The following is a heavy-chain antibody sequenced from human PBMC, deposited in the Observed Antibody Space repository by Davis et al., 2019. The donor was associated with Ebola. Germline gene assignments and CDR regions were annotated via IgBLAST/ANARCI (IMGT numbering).Heavy chain of an antibody. CDR3: ARDRPYYDPSAYHPFGAFDV. CDR2: ISSHSDYI. D-gene: IGHD3-16*01. V-gene: IGHV3-21*01. CDR1: GFVFSSYV. Sequence: GESLKISCAASGFVFSSYVMSWVRRAPGKGLELVSSISSHSDYIYYADSVKGRFTISRDNAKNSLYLHMNSLRVEDTAVYYCARDRPYYDPSAYHPFGAFDVWGLGTMVSVSS. J-gene: IGHJ3*01.